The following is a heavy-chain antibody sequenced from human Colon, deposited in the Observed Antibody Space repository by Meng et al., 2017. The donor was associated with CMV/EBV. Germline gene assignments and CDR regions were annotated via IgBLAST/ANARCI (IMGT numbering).Heavy chain of an antibody. J-gene: IGHJ4*02. CDR3: ARDSISNSRDYYFDY. CDR2: INPSGGST. D-gene: IGHD4-23*01. Sequence: ASVKVSCKASGYTFTSYYMHWVRQAPGQGLEWMGIINPSGGSTSYAQKFQGRVTMTRDTSTSTVYMELSSLRSEDTAVYYSARDSISNSRDYYFDYWGQGTLVTVSS. V-gene: IGHV1-46*01. CDR1: GYTFTSYY.